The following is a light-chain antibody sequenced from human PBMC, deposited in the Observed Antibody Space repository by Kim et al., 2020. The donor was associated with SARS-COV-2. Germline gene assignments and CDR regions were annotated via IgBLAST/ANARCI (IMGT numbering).Light chain of an antibody. J-gene: IGKJ4*01. CDR3: HQSYSTPFT. Sequence: DIQMTQSPSSLSASVGDRVTITCRASQSISSYLNWYQQKPGKAPKLLIYAASSLQSGVPSRFSGSGSGTDFTLTISSLQPEDFATYDCHQSYSTPFTFGGGTKVDIK. V-gene: IGKV1-39*01. CDR2: AAS. CDR1: QSISSY.